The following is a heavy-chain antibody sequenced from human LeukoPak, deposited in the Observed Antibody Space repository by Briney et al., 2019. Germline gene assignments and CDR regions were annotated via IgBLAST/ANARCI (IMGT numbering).Heavy chain of an antibody. CDR3: ANRDDYFDY. V-gene: IGHV3-15*07. J-gene: IGHJ4*02. Sequence: GGSLRLSCAASGFTFSNAWMNWVRQAPGKGLEWVGRIKSKTDGGTTDYAAPVKGRFTISRDNSKNTLYLQMNSLRAEDTAVYYCANRDDYFDYWGQGTLVTVSS. D-gene: IGHD5-24*01. CDR1: GFTFSNAW. CDR2: IKSKTDGGTT.